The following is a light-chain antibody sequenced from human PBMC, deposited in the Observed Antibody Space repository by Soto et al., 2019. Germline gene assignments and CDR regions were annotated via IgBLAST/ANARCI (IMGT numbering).Light chain of an antibody. Sequence: SYELTQPPSVSVAPGQTARLTCAGNNIESLSVHWYQQRPGRAPVVVVHDDSDRPSGIPDRFSGSDSGKTATLTISRVEAGDEADYYCQVWDTTGDHWVFGGGTKLTVL. V-gene: IGLV3-21*02. CDR2: DDS. CDR3: QVWDTTGDHWV. J-gene: IGLJ3*02. CDR1: NIESLS.